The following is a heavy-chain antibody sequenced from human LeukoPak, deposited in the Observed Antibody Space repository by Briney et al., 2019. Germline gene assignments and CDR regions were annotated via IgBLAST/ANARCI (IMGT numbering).Heavy chain of an antibody. D-gene: IGHD6-13*01. CDR3: AREKWSSSWYEGSAQYNWFDP. V-gene: IGHV3-74*01. Sequence: GGSLRLSCAASGFTFSSYWMHWVRQAPGKGLVWVSRINSDGSSTSYADSVKGRFTISRDNAKNTLYLQMNSLRAEDTAVYYCAREKWSSSWYEGSAQYNWFDPWGQGTLVTVSS. CDR2: INSDGSST. CDR1: GFTFSSYW. J-gene: IGHJ5*02.